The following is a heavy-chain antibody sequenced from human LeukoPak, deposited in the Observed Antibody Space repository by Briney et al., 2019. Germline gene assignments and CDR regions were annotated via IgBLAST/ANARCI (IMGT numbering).Heavy chain of an antibody. J-gene: IGHJ4*02. CDR2: IWYDGSNK. CDR3: AKELIWSFDY. V-gene: IGHV3-33*06. Sequence: PGRSLRLSCAASGFTFSSYGMHWVRQAPGKGLEWVAVIWYDGSNKYYADSVKGRFTISRDNSKNTLYLQMNSLRPEDTAVYYCAKELIWSFDYWGQGTLVTVSS. CDR1: GFTFSSYG. D-gene: IGHD3-10*01.